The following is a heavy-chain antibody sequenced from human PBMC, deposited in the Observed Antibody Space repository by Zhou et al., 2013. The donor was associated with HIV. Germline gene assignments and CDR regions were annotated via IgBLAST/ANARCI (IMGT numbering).Heavy chain of an antibody. D-gene: IGHD3-10*01. CDR3: ARARYYYGSGSYYPFDY. J-gene: IGHJ4*02. Sequence: QVQLVQSGAEVKKPGSSVKVSCKASGGTFSTYAFSWVRQAPGQGLEWMGGIIPVFDTVNYAQKFQGRVTITTDEYTSTAYMELSRLRSDDTAVYYCARARYYYGSGSYYPFDYWGQGTLVTVSS. CDR1: GGTFSTYA. V-gene: IGHV1-69*05. CDR2: IIPVFDTV.